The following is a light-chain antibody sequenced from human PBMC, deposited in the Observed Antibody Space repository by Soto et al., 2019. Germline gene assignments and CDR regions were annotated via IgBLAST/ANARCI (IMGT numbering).Light chain of an antibody. J-gene: IGKJ1*01. CDR2: HAS. V-gene: IGKV1-5*01. CDR1: QRFSNW. Sequence: IRVTQSAATLPASVGDRVTITCRASQRFSNWFGWYYLKPGTAPKLLSXHASTLESGVPSRFSGSGSGTEFTLTISSLQPDEFATYYCQQYYSYSFGQGTKVDIK. CDR3: QQYYSYS.